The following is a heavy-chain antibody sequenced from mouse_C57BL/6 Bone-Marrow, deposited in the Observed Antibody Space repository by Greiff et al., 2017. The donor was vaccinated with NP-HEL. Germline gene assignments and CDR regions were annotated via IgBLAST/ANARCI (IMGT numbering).Heavy chain of an antibody. CDR3: ARPGYDYDDGYFDY. CDR2: IHPNSGST. Sequence: QVQLQQPGAELVKPGASVKLSCKASGYTFTSYWMHWVKQRPGQGLEWIGMIHPNSGSTNYNEKFKSKATLTVDKSSSTAYMQLSSLTSEDSAVYYCARPGYDYDDGYFDYWGQGTTLTVSS. J-gene: IGHJ2*01. CDR1: GYTFTSYW. D-gene: IGHD2-4*01. V-gene: IGHV1-64*01.